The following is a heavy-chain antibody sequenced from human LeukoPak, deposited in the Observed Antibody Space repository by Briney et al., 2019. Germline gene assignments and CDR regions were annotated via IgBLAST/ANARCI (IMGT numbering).Heavy chain of an antibody. CDR2: SNSDGSST. V-gene: IGHV3-74*01. Sequence: PGGSLRLSCAASGFTFSSYWMHWVRQAPGKGLVWVSRSNSDGSSTSYADSVKGRFTISRDNAKNTLYLQMNSLRAEDTAVYYCARIAVAGINYWGQGTLVTVSS. CDR3: ARIAVAGINY. J-gene: IGHJ4*02. D-gene: IGHD6-19*01. CDR1: GFTFSSYW.